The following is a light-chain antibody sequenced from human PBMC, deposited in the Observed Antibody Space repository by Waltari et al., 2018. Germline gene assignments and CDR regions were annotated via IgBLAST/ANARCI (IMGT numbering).Light chain of an antibody. J-gene: IGLJ3*02. Sequence: QSVLTQPPSASGTPGQRVSFSCSGSRSNIGLNYVFWYQQFPGTAPKLLIYRDDQRPSGVPDRFSASKGGTSAALVISAVRSEDEADYYCAAWDGSLSGRLFGGGTRLTVL. CDR1: RSNIGLNY. V-gene: IGLV1-47*01. CDR3: AAWDGSLSGRL. CDR2: RDD.